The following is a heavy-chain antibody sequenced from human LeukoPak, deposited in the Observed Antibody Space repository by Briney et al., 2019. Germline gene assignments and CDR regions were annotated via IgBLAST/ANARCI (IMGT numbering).Heavy chain of an antibody. Sequence: PSETLSLTCTVSGGSISSSSYYWGWIRQPPGKGLEWIGSIYYSGSTYYNPSLKSRVTISVDTSKNQFSLKLSSVTAADTAVYYCAGHVTVTHRTYYYYHGMDVWGQGTTVTVSS. D-gene: IGHD4-17*01. V-gene: IGHV4-39*01. CDR2: IYYSGST. CDR3: AGHVTVTHRTYYYYHGMDV. CDR1: GGSISSSSYY. J-gene: IGHJ6*02.